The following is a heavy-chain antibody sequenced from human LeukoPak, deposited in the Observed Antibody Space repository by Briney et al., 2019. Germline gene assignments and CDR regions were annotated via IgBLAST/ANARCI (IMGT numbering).Heavy chain of an antibody. CDR3: ARGRGSTSLLFDY. CDR2: ISSSSSYI. Sequence: GGSLRLSCAASGFTFSSYSMNWVRQAPGKGLEWVSSISSSSSYIYYADSVKGRFTISRDNAKNSLYLQMNGLRAEDTAVYYCARGRGSTSLLFDYWGQGTLVTVSS. D-gene: IGHD2-2*01. V-gene: IGHV3-21*01. CDR1: GFTFSSYS. J-gene: IGHJ4*02.